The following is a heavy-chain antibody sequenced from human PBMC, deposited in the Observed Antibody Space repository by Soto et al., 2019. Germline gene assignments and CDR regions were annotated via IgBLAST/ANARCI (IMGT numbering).Heavy chain of an antibody. CDR2: ISYDGSNK. V-gene: IGHV3-30*03. CDR1: GFTFSSYG. J-gene: IGHJ6*02. CDR3: AEMILRETPSPHYHYGMDV. Sequence: PGGSLRLSCAASGFTFSSYGMHWVRQAPGKGLEWVAVISYDGSNKSYADSVKGRFTISRDNSKHKLYLQMNSLRAEDTVVYYCAEMILRETPSPHYHYGMDVRGQGITVT. D-gene: IGHD2-15*01.